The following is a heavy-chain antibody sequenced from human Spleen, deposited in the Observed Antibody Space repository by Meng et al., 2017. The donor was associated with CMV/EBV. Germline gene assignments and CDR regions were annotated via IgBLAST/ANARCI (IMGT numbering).Heavy chain of an antibody. CDR2: IRSKTYGATT. J-gene: IGHJ4*02. Sequence: GGSLRLSCAASGFTFSSYAMSWVRQAPGKGLEWVGFIRSKTYGATTEFAASVKGRVTISRDDPKSIAYLQMNALKSEDTGVYYCTRVIQGGVTIVGLDHWGQGTLVTVSS. V-gene: IGHV3-49*04. CDR3: TRVIQGGVTIVGLDH. CDR1: GFTFSSYA. D-gene: IGHD3-10*01.